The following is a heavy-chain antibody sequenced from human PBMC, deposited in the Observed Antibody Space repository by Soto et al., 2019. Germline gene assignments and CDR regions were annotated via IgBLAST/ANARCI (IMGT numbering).Heavy chain of an antibody. CDR1: GLIFSSYG. D-gene: IGHD2-15*01. CDR3: ARSKGYCSGGSCYSHYYYYGMDV. J-gene: IGHJ6*02. Sequence: HPGGSLRLFCAASGLIFSSYGMNWVRQAPGKGLEWVSYISSSGSTIYYADSVKGRFTISRDNAKNSLYLQMNSLRAEDTAVYYCARSKGYCSGGSCYSHYYYYGMDVWGQGTTVTVSS. V-gene: IGHV3-48*04. CDR2: ISSSGSTI.